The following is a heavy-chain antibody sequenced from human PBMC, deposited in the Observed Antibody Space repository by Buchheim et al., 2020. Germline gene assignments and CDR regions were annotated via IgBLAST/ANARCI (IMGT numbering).Heavy chain of an antibody. CDR2: ISSSSSII. V-gene: IGHV3-48*02. Sequence: EVQMVESGGGLVHPGGSLRLSCAASGFTFSSHWMHWVRQAPGKGLVWVSYISSSSSIIYYADSVKGRFTISRDNAKNSLYLQMNSLRDEDTAVYYCAKAGLGNYLTWFDPWGQGTL. D-gene: IGHD5-24*01. CDR1: GFTFSSHW. CDR3: AKAGLGNYLTWFDP. J-gene: IGHJ5*02.